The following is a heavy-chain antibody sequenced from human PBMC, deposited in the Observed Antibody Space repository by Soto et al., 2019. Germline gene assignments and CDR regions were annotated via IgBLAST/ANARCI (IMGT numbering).Heavy chain of an antibody. CDR3: AKDKGIALNLFDY. V-gene: IGHV3-9*01. J-gene: IGHJ4*02. Sequence: EVQLVESGGGLVQPGRSLRLSCAASGCTFDDYAMHWVRQAPGKGLEWVSGISWNSGRIGYADSVKGRFTISRDNAKNSLYLQMNSLRAEDTALYYCAKDKGIALNLFDYWGQGTLVTVSS. CDR2: ISWNSGRI. D-gene: IGHD6-13*01. CDR1: GCTFDDYA.